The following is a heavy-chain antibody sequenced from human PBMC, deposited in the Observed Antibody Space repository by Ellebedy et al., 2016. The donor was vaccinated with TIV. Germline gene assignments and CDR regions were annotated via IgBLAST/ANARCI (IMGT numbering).Heavy chain of an antibody. V-gene: IGHV1-46*01. CDR3: ATLAGGNPPRREDY. Sequence: ASVKVSCKASGYRFTKYYIHWARQAPGQGLEWMGIINPSDGGTNFAQRFQGRLTMTTDTSASTVCIELNTLTSEDTAVYYCATLAGGNPPRREDYWGQGTLVTVSS. J-gene: IGHJ4*02. CDR2: INPSDGGT. D-gene: IGHD4-23*01. CDR1: GYRFTKYY.